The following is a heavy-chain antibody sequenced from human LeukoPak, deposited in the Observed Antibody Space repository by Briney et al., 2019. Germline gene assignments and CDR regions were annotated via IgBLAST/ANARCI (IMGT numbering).Heavy chain of an antibody. V-gene: IGHV4-4*07. Sequence: SETLSLTCTVSGGSISSNYWSWVRQPPGKGLEWIWRIYTSGSTNYNPSLKRRVAMSVATSKNQISLNLNFVTAADTAVYYFAGDVPSISWAQRSTWFDPWGQGTLVTVSS. CDR2: IYTSGST. CDR1: GGSISSNY. J-gene: IGHJ5*02. CDR3: AGDVPSISWAQRSTWFDP. D-gene: IGHD6-13*01.